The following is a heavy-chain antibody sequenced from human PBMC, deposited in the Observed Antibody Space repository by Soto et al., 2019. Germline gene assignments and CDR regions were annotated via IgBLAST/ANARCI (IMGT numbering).Heavy chain of an antibody. CDR3: VRDADETAIVPATWLV. J-gene: IGHJ2*01. Sequence: SETLSLTCAVSGGSISSSHWWGWVRQAPGKGLEWIGEIYHSGSTNYNPSLKSRITMSVDKSKNQFSVNLCSVTAADTAVYYCVRDADETAIVPATWLVWGRGTMVTVSS. V-gene: IGHV4-4*02. CDR1: GGSISSSHW. D-gene: IGHD2-15*01. CDR2: IYHSGST.